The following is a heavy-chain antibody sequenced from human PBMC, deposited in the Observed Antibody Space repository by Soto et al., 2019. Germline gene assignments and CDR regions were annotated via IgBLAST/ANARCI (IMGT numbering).Heavy chain of an antibody. V-gene: IGHV1-18*01. J-gene: IGHJ6*02. CDR1: AYTFTRYG. CDR3: AKNGQPPYYYYSLDV. CDR2: ISGYNGDT. D-gene: IGHD2-8*01. Sequence: QGHLVQSGAEVKKPGASVKDSCKTSAYTFTRYGISWVRQAPGQGLEWMGWISGYNGDTNYAQNLQVRVTMTIDTATTTAYMELRSLTSDDTAVYYCAKNGQPPYYYYSLDVWGQGTTVTVSS.